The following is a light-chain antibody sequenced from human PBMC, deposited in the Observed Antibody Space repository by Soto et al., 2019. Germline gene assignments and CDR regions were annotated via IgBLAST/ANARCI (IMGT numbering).Light chain of an antibody. V-gene: IGKV3-20*01. CDR2: GAS. CDR3: QQYTDWPLT. CDR1: QSVSSSY. Sequence: EIVLKQSPGTLSLSPGERATFSCRASQSVSSSYIAWYQQKRGQAPRRLIYGASIRATGIPDRFSGSGSGTDFTLTISRLEPEDFAVYYCQQYTDWPLTFGQGTKVDIK. J-gene: IGKJ1*01.